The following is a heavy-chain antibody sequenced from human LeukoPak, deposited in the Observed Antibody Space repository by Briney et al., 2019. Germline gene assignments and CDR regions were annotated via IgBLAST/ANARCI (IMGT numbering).Heavy chain of an antibody. Sequence: GGSLRLSCAASGFTFSSYGMHWVRQAPGKGLEWVAFIRYDGSNKYYADSVKGRFTISRDNSKNTPYLQMNSLRAEDTAVYYCAKGKDYYDSSGYYSGAFDIWGQGTMVTVSS. D-gene: IGHD3-22*01. J-gene: IGHJ3*02. CDR1: GFTFSSYG. CDR2: IRYDGSNK. CDR3: AKGKDYYDSSGYYSGAFDI. V-gene: IGHV3-30*02.